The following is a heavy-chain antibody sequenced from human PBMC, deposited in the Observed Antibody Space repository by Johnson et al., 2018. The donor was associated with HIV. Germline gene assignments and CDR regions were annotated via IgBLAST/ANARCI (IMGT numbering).Heavy chain of an antibody. CDR3: VTADRGAA. CDR1: GFTFSSYG. D-gene: IGHD1-26*01. J-gene: IGHJ3*01. Sequence: VQLVESGGGVVQPGRSLRLSCAASGFTFSSYGMHWVRQAPGKGLEYVAYVNQDGSAKFYVDSVKGRFTISRDNAKNSLYLQMNSLRDEDTAVYYCVTADRGAAWGQGTTVTVSS. CDR2: VNQDGSAK. V-gene: IGHV3-7*05.